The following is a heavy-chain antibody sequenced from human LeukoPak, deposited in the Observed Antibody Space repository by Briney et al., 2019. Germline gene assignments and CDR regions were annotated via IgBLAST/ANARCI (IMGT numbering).Heavy chain of an antibody. CDR1: GFTFSSYA. D-gene: IGHD5-24*01. CDR3: AGDGWHGLFTY. Sequence: GGSLRLSCAASGFTFSSYAMHWVRQDPGKGLEWVAVISYDGSNKYYADSVKGRFTISRDNSKNTVSLQMNSLRAEDTAVYYCAGDGWHGLFTYWGQGTLVTVSS. V-gene: IGHV3-30*04. CDR2: ISYDGSNK. J-gene: IGHJ4*02.